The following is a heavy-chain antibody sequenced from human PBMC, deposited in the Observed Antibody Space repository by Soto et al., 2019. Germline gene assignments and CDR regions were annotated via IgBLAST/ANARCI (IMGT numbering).Heavy chain of an antibody. CDR2: IWYDGSNK. V-gene: IGHV3-33*01. J-gene: IGHJ4*02. D-gene: IGHD2-15*01. Sequence: QVQLVESGGGVVQPGRSLRLSCAASGFTFSSYGMHWVRQAPGQGLEWVAVIWYDGSNKYYADSVKGPFTISRESSKNTRYLQMNSLRAEETAVYSGARVEAAATFDYWGQGTMVTVSS. CDR1: GFTFSSYG. CDR3: ARVEAAATFDY.